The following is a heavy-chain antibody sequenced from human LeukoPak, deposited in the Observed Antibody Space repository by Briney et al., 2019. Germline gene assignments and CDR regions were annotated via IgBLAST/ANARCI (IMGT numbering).Heavy chain of an antibody. CDR1: GYTLTELS. Sequence: ASVKVSCKVPGYTLTELSMHWVRQAPGKGLEWMGGFDPEDGETIYAQKFQGRVTMTEDTSTDTAYMELSSLRSEDTAVYYCAPIAAAGLHYGMDVWGQGTTVTVSS. J-gene: IGHJ6*02. D-gene: IGHD6-13*01. CDR2: FDPEDGET. V-gene: IGHV1-24*01. CDR3: APIAAAGLHYGMDV.